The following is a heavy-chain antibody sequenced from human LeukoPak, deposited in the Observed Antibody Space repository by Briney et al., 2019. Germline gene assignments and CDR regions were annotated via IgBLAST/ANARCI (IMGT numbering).Heavy chain of an antibody. V-gene: IGHV6-1*01. CDR3: ARDHPPFIAARRTPFDY. Sequence: SQTLSLTCAISGDSVSSNSAAWNWIRQSPSRGLEWLGRTYYRSKWYNDYAVSVKSRITINPDTSKNQFSLQLNSVTPEDTAVYYCARDHPPFIAARRTPFDYWGQGTLVTVSS. CDR1: GDSVSSNSAA. J-gene: IGHJ4*02. D-gene: IGHD6-6*01. CDR2: TYYRSKWYN.